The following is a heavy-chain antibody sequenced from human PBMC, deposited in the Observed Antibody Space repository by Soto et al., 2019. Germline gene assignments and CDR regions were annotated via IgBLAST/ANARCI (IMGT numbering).Heavy chain of an antibody. CDR1: GGTFSSYA. CDR2: IIPIFGTA. J-gene: IGHJ4*02. CDR3: AGGEQQLVSAPYYFDY. Sequence: QVQLVQSGAEVKKPGSSVKVSCKASGGTFSSYAISWVRQAPGQGLEWMGGIIPIFGTANYAQQFQGRVTITADESTSTAYMELSSLRSEDTAVYYCAGGEQQLVSAPYYFDYWGQGTLVTVSS. V-gene: IGHV1-69*12. D-gene: IGHD6-13*01.